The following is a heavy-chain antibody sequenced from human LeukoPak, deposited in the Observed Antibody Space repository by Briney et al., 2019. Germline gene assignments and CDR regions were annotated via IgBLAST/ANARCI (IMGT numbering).Heavy chain of an antibody. J-gene: IGHJ6*02. CDR1: GPSISSYY. CDR2: IYYSGST. CDR3: ASAGDYYYGMDV. Sequence: SETLSLTCTVSGPSISSYYWSWVRQPPGEGMEWIGYIYYSGSTNYNPSLKSRVTISVDTSKNQFSLKLSSVTAADTAVYYCASAGDYYYGMDVWGQGTTVTVSS. D-gene: IGHD3-10*01. V-gene: IGHV4-59*01.